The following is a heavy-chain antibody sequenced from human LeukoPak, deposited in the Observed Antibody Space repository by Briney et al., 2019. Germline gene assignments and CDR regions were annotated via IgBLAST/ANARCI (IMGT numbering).Heavy chain of an antibody. CDR3: ARERRGYSYGRGDY. V-gene: IGHV1-18*01. D-gene: IGHD5-18*01. Sequence: ASVKVSCKASGYTFSSYGISWVRQAPGQGLEWMGWISDYNGDTRYAQNLQGRVTVTTDTSTSTAYMELRSLRSDDTAVYYCARERRGYSYGRGDYWGQGTLVTVSS. CDR2: ISDYNGDT. J-gene: IGHJ4*02. CDR1: GYTFSSYG.